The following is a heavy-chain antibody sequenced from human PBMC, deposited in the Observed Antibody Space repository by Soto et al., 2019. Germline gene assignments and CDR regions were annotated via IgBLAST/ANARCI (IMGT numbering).Heavy chain of an antibody. J-gene: IGHJ4*02. V-gene: IGHV3-21*06. Sequence: PEGSLRLSCAASGFTFPGYSMNWVRQAPGNGLECVSSISSNTNYIYYGDSMKGRFTISRDNAKNSLYLEMNSLRAEDTAVYYCARESEAIISNLDXECQGTLVTASX. D-gene: IGHD3-10*01. CDR1: GFTFPGYS. CDR3: ARESEAIISNLDX. CDR2: ISSNTNYI.